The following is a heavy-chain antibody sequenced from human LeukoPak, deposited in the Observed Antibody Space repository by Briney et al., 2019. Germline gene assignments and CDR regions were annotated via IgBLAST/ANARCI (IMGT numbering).Heavy chain of an antibody. V-gene: IGHV1-46*01. CDR3: ARGGSYGDYLDY. CDR1: GYTFTSYY. CDR2: INPSGGST. D-gene: IGHD4-17*01. J-gene: IGHJ4*02. Sequence: ASVTVSCKASGYTFTSYYMHWVRQAPGQGREWMGIINPSGGSTGYAQKFQGRVTMTRDTSTSTGYMELRSLRSEDAAVYYCARGGSYGDYLDYWGQGTLVTVSS.